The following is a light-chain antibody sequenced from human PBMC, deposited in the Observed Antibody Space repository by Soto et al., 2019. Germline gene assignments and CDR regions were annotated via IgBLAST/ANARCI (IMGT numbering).Light chain of an antibody. V-gene: IGLV8-61*01. J-gene: IGLJ3*02. CDR2: STN. CDR3: VLYMGSGIWV. CDR1: SGSVSTSYY. Sequence: QAVVTQEPSFSVSPGRTVTLTFGLSSGSVSTSYYPSWYQQTPGQAPRTLIYSTNTRSSGVPDRFSGSILGNKAALTITGAQADDESDYYCVLYMGSGIWVFSGGTKLTVL.